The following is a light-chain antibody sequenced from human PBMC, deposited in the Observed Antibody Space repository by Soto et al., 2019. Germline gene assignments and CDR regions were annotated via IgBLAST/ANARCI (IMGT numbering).Light chain of an antibody. V-gene: IGKV3-20*01. J-gene: IGKJ4*01. CDR2: GAS. CDR3: QQYGSSPLT. Sequence: EIVLTQSQGTLSFSPGERATLSCRASQSVGNRLAWYQQKPGQAPRLLIYGASSRATGIPDRFSGSGSGTDFTLTISRLEPEDFAVYYCQQYGSSPLTFGGGTKVDIK. CDR1: QSVGNR.